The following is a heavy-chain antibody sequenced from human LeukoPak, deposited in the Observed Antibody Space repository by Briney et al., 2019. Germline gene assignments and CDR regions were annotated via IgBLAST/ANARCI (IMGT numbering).Heavy chain of an antibody. CDR1: GDSINSPHYY. D-gene: IGHD3-16*01. J-gene: IGHJ4*02. Sequence: PSATLSLTCNVSGDSINSPHYYWAWIRQPPGNGLEWIGSIYYSGGAYSHPSLKSRATIFVDTSNNHFSLKLRSVTAADTAVYYCARQLIQPRAFDSWGQGTLVTVSS. V-gene: IGHV4-39*01. CDR2: IYYSGGA. CDR3: ARQLIQPRAFDS.